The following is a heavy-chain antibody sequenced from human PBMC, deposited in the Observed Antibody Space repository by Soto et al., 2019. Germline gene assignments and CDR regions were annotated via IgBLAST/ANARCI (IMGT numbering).Heavy chain of an antibody. J-gene: IGHJ6*02. CDR1: GFTFNTYW. V-gene: IGHV3-7*04. CDR2: IKQDGSET. Sequence: EVQLVESGAGLVQPGGSLRLSCAASGFTFNTYWMTWVRQAPGKGLEWVANIKQDGSETYYVDSVKGRFTISRDNAKNSLYLQMNSLRAEDTAVYYCARDPPYGSGTSQNYGMDVWGQGTTVTVSS. D-gene: IGHD3-10*01. CDR3: ARDPPYGSGTSQNYGMDV.